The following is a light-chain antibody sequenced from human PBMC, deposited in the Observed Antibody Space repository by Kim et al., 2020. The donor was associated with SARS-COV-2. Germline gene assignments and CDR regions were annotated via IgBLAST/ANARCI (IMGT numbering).Light chain of an antibody. J-gene: IGLJ2*01. CDR2: KDS. Sequence: SVYPGQTARITCSGDVLAKKYARWFQQKPGQAPVLVIYKDSERPSGIPERFSGSSSGTTVTLTISGAQVEDEADYYCYSAADNSVVFGGGTQLTVL. V-gene: IGLV3-27*01. CDR3: YSAADNSVV. CDR1: VLAKKY.